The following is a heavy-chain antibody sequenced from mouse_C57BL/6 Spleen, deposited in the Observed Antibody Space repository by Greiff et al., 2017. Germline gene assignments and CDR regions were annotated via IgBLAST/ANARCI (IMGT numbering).Heavy chain of an antibody. V-gene: IGHV1-82*01. CDR2: IYPGDGDT. J-gene: IGHJ4*01. CDR1: GYAFSSSW. CDR3: AYDYDYAMDY. D-gene: IGHD2-4*01. Sequence: QVHVKQSGPELVKPGASVKISCKASGYAFSSSWMNWVKQRPGKGLEWIGRIYPGDGDTNYNGKFKGKATLTADKSSSTAYMQLSSLTSEDSAVYFCAYDYDYAMDYWGQGTSVTVSS.